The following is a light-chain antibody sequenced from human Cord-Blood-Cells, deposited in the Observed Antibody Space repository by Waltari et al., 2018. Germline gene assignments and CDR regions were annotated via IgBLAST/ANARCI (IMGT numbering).Light chain of an antibody. J-gene: IGLJ2*01. CDR1: SSDVGSYNL. CDR2: EGS. CDR3: CSYAGSVV. Sequence: QSALTQPASVSGSPGQSITISCTGTSSDVGSYNLVSWYQQHPGKAPKLMICEGSKRPSGVSNRFSGYKSGNTASRTIAVRQAEDEADSYCCSYAGSVVFGGGTKLTVL. V-gene: IGLV2-23*01.